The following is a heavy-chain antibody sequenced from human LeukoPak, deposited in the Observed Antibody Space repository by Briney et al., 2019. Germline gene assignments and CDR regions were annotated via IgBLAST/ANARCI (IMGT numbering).Heavy chain of an antibody. CDR1: GGSFSGYY. V-gene: IGHV4-34*01. Sequence: SETLSLTCGVYGGSFSGYYWSWIRQPPGKGLEWIGEINHSGRTNYNPSPKSRVTISVDTSKNQFSLKLSSVTAADTAVYYCAKESCSGGSCYIFDYWGQGTLVTVSS. CDR2: INHSGRT. J-gene: IGHJ4*02. D-gene: IGHD2-15*01. CDR3: AKESCSGGSCYIFDY.